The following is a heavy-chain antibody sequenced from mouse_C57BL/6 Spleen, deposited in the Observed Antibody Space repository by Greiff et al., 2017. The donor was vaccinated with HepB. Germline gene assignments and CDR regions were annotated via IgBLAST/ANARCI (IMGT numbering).Heavy chain of an antibody. CDR1: GFTFSSYG. Sequence: EVQLVESGGDLVKPGGSLKLSCAASGFTFSSYGMSWVRQTPDKRLEWVATISSGGSYTYYPDSVKGRFTISRDNAKNTLYLQMSSLKSEDTAMYYCARQDDDAFAYWGQGTLVTVSA. CDR2: ISSGGSYT. CDR3: ARQDDDAFAY. V-gene: IGHV5-6*01. J-gene: IGHJ3*01. D-gene: IGHD2-4*01.